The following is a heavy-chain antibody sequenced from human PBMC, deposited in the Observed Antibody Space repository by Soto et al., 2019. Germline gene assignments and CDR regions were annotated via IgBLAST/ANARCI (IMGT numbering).Heavy chain of an antibody. CDR3: ARGEGWFRGVWNYYYYHGMDV. J-gene: IGHJ6*02. D-gene: IGHD6-19*01. V-gene: IGHV4-59*01. Sequence: SETLSLTCTVSGGSISSYYWSWIRQPPGKGLEWIGYIYYSGSTNYNPSLKSRVTISVDTSKNQFSLKLSSVTAADTAVYYCARGEGWFRGVWNYYYYHGMDVWGQGTTVTVSS. CDR1: GGSISSYY. CDR2: IYYSGST.